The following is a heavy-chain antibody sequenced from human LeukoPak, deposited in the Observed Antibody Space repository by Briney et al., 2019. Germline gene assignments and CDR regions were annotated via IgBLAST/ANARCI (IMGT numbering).Heavy chain of an antibody. Sequence: GESLKISCXGSGYSFTSYWIGWVRQMSGKGLEWMGIIYPGDSDTRYSPSSQSQVTISADKSISTAYLQWSSLKASDTAMYYCARQYYDSSGYYPYFDYWGQGTLVTVSS. CDR1: GYSFTSYW. D-gene: IGHD3-22*01. J-gene: IGHJ4*02. CDR2: IYPGDSDT. V-gene: IGHV5-51*01. CDR3: ARQYYDSSGYYPYFDY.